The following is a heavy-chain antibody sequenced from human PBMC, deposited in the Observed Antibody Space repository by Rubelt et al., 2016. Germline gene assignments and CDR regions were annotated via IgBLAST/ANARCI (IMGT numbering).Heavy chain of an antibody. CDR2: IYSGGST. CDR3: ARAMFPPAGFDY. V-gene: IGHV3-53*04. J-gene: IGHJ4*02. Sequence: EVQLVESGGGLVQPGGSLRLSCAASGFTVSSNYMSWVRQAPGKGLEWVSVIYSGGSTYYADSVKGRFTNSRHNSKNTLYLQMNSLRAVDTAVYYCARAMFPPAGFDYWGQGTLVIVSS. D-gene: IGHD3-10*02. CDR1: GFTVSSNY.